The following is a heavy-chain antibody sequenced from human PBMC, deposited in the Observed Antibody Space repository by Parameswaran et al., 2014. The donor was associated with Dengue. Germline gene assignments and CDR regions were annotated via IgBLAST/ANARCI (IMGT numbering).Heavy chain of an antibody. CDR2: ISDSGDAK. V-gene: IGHV3-48*03. J-gene: IGHJ3*01. D-gene: IGHD3-3*01. Sequence: VRQAPGKGLEWVAYISDSGDAKSYGESVRGRFTISRDNAENSLYLQMSSLRVDDTAVYYCARGLITMYGVIRRAFDVWGQGTMVTVSS. CDR3: ARGLITMYGVIRRAFDV.